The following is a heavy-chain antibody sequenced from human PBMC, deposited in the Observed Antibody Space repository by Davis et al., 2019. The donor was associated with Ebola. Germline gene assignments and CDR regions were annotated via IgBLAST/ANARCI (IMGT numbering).Heavy chain of an antibody. V-gene: IGHV2-26*01. CDR1: GFSLSNTKMG. CDR2: IFSNDEK. Sequence: SGPTLVKPTETLTLTCTVSGFSLSNTKMGVSWIRQPPGKALEWLAHIFSNDEKSYSTSLKSRLTISKDTSKSQVVLTMTNMDPVDTATYYCARRTTLGGRDWFDPWGQGTLVTVSS. D-gene: IGHD1-14*01. CDR3: ARRTTLGGRDWFDP. J-gene: IGHJ5*02.